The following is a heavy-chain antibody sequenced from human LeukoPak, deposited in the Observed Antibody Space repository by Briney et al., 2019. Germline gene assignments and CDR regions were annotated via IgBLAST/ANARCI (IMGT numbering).Heavy chain of an antibody. J-gene: IGHJ6*02. CDR3: ARAGDAVTTAGDYYYGMDV. CDR2: IYYSGST. D-gene: IGHD4-17*01. V-gene: IGHV4-59*01. Sequence: PSETLSLTCTVSGGSISSYYWSWIRQPPGKGLEWIGYIYYSGSTNYNPSLKSRVTISVDTSKNQFSLKLSSVTAADTAVYYCARAGDAVTTAGDYYYGMDVWGQGTTVTVSS. CDR1: GGSISSYY.